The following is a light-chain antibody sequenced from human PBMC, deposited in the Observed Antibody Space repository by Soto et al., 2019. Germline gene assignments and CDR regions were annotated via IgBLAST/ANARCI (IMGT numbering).Light chain of an antibody. J-gene: IGKJ3*01. Sequence: DIQMTQSPSSVSASVGDRVTITCRASQGVSTWLAWYQQKPGKPPKLLIYAASSLQSGVPSRFSGSGSGTVFTLPISSQQPEDFATYYCQQSNSFPRTFGPGTKVDIK. CDR1: QGVSTW. V-gene: IGKV1-12*01. CDR3: QQSNSFPRT. CDR2: AAS.